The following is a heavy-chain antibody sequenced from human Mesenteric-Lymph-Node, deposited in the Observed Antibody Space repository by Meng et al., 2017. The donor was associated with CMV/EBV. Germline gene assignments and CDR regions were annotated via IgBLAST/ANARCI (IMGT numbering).Heavy chain of an antibody. D-gene: IGHD2-2*01. V-gene: IGHV3-30*02. J-gene: IGHJ1*01. CDR3: VKDGPLDDIVVVPSFQH. CDR1: GFTFSNYA. CDR2: IHYDGRNK. Sequence: GGSLRLSCAASGFTFSNYAMHWIRQAPGKGLEWVTFIHYDGRNKYYGDSVKGRFTISRDNPKNTLYLQMHSLRAEDTAVYYCVKDGPLDDIVVVPSFQHWGQGTLVTVSS.